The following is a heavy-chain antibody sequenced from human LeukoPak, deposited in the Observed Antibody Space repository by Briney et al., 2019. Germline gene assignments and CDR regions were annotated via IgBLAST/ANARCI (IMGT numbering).Heavy chain of an antibody. D-gene: IGHD2-15*01. Sequence: SETLSLTCTVSGGSISSCYWSWIRQPPGKGLEWIGYIYYSGSTNYDPSLKSRVTISVDTSKNQFSLKLSSVTAADTAVYYCARDRVTSVGYCSGGSCYSAVGTDYWGQGTLVTVSS. CDR2: IYYSGST. V-gene: IGHV4-59*01. CDR1: GGSISSCY. J-gene: IGHJ4*02. CDR3: ARDRVTSVGYCSGGSCYSAVGTDY.